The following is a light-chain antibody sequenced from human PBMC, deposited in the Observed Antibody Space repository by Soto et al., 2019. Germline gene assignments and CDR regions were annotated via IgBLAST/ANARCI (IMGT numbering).Light chain of an antibody. J-gene: IGKJ4*01. CDR2: GAS. CDR3: HQYGSSPLPGGSPLP. CDR1: QSVSGNY. Sequence: ENVLTQSPGTLSLSPGERATLSCRASQSVSGNYLAWYQHKPGQAPRLLIYGASSRATGIGERFSGSGSGTDFTLTISRLEPEDFAVYYCHQYGSSPLPGGSPLPFGGGTKVEIK. V-gene: IGKV3-20*01.